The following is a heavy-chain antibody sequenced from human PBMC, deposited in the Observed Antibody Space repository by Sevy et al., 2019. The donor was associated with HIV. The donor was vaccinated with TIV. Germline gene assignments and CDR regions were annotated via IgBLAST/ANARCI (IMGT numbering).Heavy chain of an antibody. Sequence: GSLRLSCAASGFTFSNYGMHWVRQAPGKGLEWVAVIWNDGSNKYYADSVKGRFTISRDNPKNTLYLQMNSLRVEDTAVYFCARGGDFNDRSAKRDFDYWGQGTLVTVSS. CDR1: GFTFSNYG. CDR3: ARGGDFNDRSAKRDFDY. V-gene: IGHV3-33*01. CDR2: IWNDGSNK. D-gene: IGHD3-22*01. J-gene: IGHJ4*02.